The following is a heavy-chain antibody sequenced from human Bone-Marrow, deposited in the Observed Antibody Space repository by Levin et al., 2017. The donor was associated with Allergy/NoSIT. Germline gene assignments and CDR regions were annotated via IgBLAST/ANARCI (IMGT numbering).Heavy chain of an antibody. V-gene: IGHV4-61*02. CDR3: ARDYVY. CDR1: GGSISSGSYY. CDR2: IYTSGNT. D-gene: IGHD3-10*02. J-gene: IGHJ4*02. Sequence: SETLSLTCTVSGGSISSGSYYWNWIRQPAGKGLEWIGRIYTSGNTNYNPSLKSRVTISVDTSKNQFSLKLSSVTAADTAVYYWARDYVYWGQGTLVTVSS.